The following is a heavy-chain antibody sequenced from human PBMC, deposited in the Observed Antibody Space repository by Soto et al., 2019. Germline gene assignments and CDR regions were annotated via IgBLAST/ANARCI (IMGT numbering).Heavy chain of an antibody. D-gene: IGHD7-27*01. V-gene: IGHV4-59*11. CDR2: IYYNGNT. CDR1: GGSISNHY. CDR3: TRANWDSEY. Sequence: QVQLQESGPGLVKPSETLSLTCTVSGGSISNHYWSWIRQPPGKGLEWIGYIYYNGNTNYNPPLNSRVTMSVDTSKNQISLKLGSVTAADTAVYYCTRANWDSEYWGQGTLVTVSS. J-gene: IGHJ4*02.